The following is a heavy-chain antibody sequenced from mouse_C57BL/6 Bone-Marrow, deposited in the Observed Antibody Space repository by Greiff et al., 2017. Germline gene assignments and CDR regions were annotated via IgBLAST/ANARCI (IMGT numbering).Heavy chain of an antibody. CDR1: GFNIKDDY. J-gene: IGHJ4*01. Sequence: EVQLQQSGAELVRPGASVKLSCTASGFNIKDDYMHWVKQRPEQGLEWIGWIDPENGDTEYASQFPGKATITADPSSNTAYLQLSSLTSEDTAVYYCTPRGLWGNSYAMDYWGQGTSVTVSA. V-gene: IGHV14-4*01. D-gene: IGHD2-1*01. CDR2: IDPENGDT. CDR3: TPRGLWGNSYAMDY.